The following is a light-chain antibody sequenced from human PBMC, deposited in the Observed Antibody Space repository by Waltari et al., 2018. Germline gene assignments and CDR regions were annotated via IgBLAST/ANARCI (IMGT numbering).Light chain of an antibody. CDR2: DVS. Sequence: QSALTTPASVYGSPGPSITNSGPGTSSDIGYDKHVSWYQQHPCKAPKLMIYDVSNRPSGVSNRFSGSKSGNTASLTISGLQAEDEADYYCSSYTTSSTVVFGGGTKLTVL. CDR3: SSYTTSSTVV. CDR1: SSDIGYDKH. J-gene: IGLJ2*01. V-gene: IGLV2-14*03.